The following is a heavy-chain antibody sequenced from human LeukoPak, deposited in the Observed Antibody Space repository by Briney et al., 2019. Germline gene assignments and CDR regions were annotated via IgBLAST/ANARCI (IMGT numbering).Heavy chain of an antibody. CDR1: GGSIQSYY. J-gene: IGHJ4*02. V-gene: IGHV4-59*01. D-gene: IGHD5-18*01. CDR2: IYYSGTA. Sequence: PSETLSLTCTVSGGSIQSYYWSWIRHPPGKGLEWIGYIYYSGTANYNPFLKSPVTISLDTSNNQFSLTLRPSTAPGTAVFYLAGLYSYGDDYWGQGILVTVSS. CDR3: AGLYSYGDDY.